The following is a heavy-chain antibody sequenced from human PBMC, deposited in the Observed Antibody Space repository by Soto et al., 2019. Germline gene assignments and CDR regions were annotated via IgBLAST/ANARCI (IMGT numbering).Heavy chain of an antibody. J-gene: IGHJ5*02. CDR3: AHRQDNWFDP. Sequence: SGPTLVNRPQTLTLPCTFSGFSVSTSGVGVGWIRQPPVTALEWLALIYWNDDKRYNLHLKSTLTINKATTKTQVVLTMTKMDAVDIANYYCAHRQDNWFDPWGQGTLVTVSS. CDR2: IYWNDDK. CDR1: GFSVSTSGVG. V-gene: IGHV2-5*01.